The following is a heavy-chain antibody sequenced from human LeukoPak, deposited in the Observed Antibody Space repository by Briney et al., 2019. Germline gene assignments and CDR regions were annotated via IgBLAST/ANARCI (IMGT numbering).Heavy chain of an antibody. CDR3: ARGPTMKMDV. CDR2: ISSSSRNI. V-gene: IGHV3-21*01. CDR1: GFAFDDYA. D-gene: IGHD3-22*01. Sequence: GGSLRLSCASSGFAFDDYAMHWVRQAPGKGLEWVSSISSSSRNIYYADSVKGRFTISRDNAKNSLYLQMNSLRAEDTAVYYCARGPTMKMDVWGKGTTVTVSS. J-gene: IGHJ6*04.